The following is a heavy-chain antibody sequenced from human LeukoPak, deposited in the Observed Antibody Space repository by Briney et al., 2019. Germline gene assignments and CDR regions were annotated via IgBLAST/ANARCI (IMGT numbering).Heavy chain of an antibody. V-gene: IGHV1-2*04. J-gene: IGHJ3*02. CDR2: INPNSGGT. CDR1: GYTFTVYY. Sequence: WASVKVSCKASGYTFTVYYMHWVRQAPGQGLEWMGWINPNSGGTNYAQKFQGWVTMTRDTSISTAYMELSRLRSDDTAVYYCAIPLGRYYYGSGSFSDAFDIWGRGTMVTVSS. D-gene: IGHD3-10*01. CDR3: AIPLGRYYYGSGSFSDAFDI.